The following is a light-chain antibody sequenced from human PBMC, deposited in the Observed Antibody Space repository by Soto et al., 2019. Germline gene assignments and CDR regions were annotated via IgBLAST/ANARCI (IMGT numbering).Light chain of an antibody. CDR3: HQRGAWSLT. Sequence: ITLTQSQCTLSLSPGERATLSCRASQSVTNSLAWFQQKPGQAPRLLIYDASKRPSGVPARFSGSGSGTDFTLTISSLEPEDFAVYYCHQRGAWSLTFGGGTTVEI. J-gene: IGKJ4*01. V-gene: IGKV3-11*01. CDR2: DAS. CDR1: QSVTNS.